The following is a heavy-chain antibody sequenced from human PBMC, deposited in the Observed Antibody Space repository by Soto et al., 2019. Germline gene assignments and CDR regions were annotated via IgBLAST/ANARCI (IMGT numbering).Heavy chain of an antibody. Sequence: PSETLSLTXTVSGGSISSYYWSWIRQPAGKGLEWIGRIYTSGSTNYNPSLKSRVTMSVDTSKNQVSLKPSSVTAADTAVYYCATQLENYYDSSGYYSNWFDPWGQGTLVTVSS. CDR2: IYTSGST. CDR3: ATQLENYYDSSGYYSNWFDP. V-gene: IGHV4-4*07. CDR1: GGSISSYY. J-gene: IGHJ5*02. D-gene: IGHD3-22*01.